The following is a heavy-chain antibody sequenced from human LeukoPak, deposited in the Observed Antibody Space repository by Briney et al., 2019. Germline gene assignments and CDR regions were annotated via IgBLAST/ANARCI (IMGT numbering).Heavy chain of an antibody. CDR1: GGSFSGYY. Sequence: SETLSLTCAVYGGSFSGYYWSWIRQPPGKGLEWIGEINHSGSTNYNPSLKRRVTISVDTSKNQFSLKLSSVTAADTAVYYCARAYSSSWYVWYYFDYWGQGTLVTVSS. V-gene: IGHV4-34*01. D-gene: IGHD6-13*01. CDR2: INHSGST. CDR3: ARAYSSSWYVWYYFDY. J-gene: IGHJ4*02.